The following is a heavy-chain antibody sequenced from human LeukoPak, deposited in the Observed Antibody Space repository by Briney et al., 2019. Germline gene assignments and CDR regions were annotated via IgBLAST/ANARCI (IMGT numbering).Heavy chain of an antibody. D-gene: IGHD6-6*01. CDR3: ARVPRQLVDYFDY. Sequence: ASVKVSCKASGYTFTSYYMHWVRQAPGQGLEWMGIINPSGGSTSYAQKFQGRVTMTRDTSISTAYMELSRLRSDDTAVYYCARVPRQLVDYFDYWGQGTLVTVSS. V-gene: IGHV1-46*01. CDR2: INPSGGST. J-gene: IGHJ4*02. CDR1: GYTFTSYY.